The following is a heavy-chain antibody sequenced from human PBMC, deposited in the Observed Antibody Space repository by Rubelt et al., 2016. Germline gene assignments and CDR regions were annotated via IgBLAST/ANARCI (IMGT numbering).Heavy chain of an antibody. CDR3: AGIPFWSDYYYYMDV. CDR2: LNHSGST. CDR1: GGSFSGYY. Sequence: QVQLQQWGAGLLKPSETLSLTCAVYGGSFSGYYWSWIRQPPGKGLEWIGELNHSGSTNYNPSLKGRGTISVDTSKNQFSRKLGSVTAAATAVYYCAGIPFWSDYYYYMDVWGKGTTVTVSS. D-gene: IGHD3-3*01. V-gene: IGHV4-34*01. J-gene: IGHJ6*03.